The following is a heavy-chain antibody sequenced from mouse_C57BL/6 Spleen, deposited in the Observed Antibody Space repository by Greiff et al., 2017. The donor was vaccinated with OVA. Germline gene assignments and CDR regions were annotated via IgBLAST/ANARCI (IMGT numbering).Heavy chain of an antibody. CDR1: GYTFTSYW. Sequence: QVQLQQPGAELVKPGASVKMSCKASGYTFTSYWITWVKQRPGQGLEWIGDIYPGSGSTKYNEKFKSKATLTVDTSSSTAYMQLSSLTSEDSAGYYCARYSYNNPSYAMDYWGQGTSVTVSS. V-gene: IGHV1-55*01. D-gene: IGHD2-5*01. J-gene: IGHJ4*01. CDR3: ARYSYNNPSYAMDY. CDR2: IYPGSGST.